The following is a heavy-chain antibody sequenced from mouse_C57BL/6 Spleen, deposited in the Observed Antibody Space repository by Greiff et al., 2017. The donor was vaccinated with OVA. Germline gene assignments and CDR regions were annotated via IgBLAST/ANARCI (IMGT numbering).Heavy chain of an antibody. CDR1: GYAFTNYL. V-gene: IGHV1-54*01. CDR2: INPGSGGT. CDR3: AKRGVTTVVRGDYWYFDV. D-gene: IGHD1-1*01. Sequence: QVQLQQSGAELVRPGTSVKLSCKASGYAFTNYLIEWVKQRPGQGLEWIGVINPGSGGTNYNEKFKGKATLTADKSSSTAYMQLSSLTSEDSAVYFCAKRGVTTVVRGDYWYFDVWGTGTTVTVSS. J-gene: IGHJ1*03.